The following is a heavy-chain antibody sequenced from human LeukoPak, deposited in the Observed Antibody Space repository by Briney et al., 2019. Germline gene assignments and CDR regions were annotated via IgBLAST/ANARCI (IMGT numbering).Heavy chain of an antibody. CDR3: ARVPVYCSSTSCYTDAFDI. Sequence: KASQTLSLTCTGSGGSISSGGYYWSWIRQHPGKGLEWIGYIYYSGSTYYNPSLKSRVTISVDTSKNQFSLKLSSVTAADTAVYYCARVPVYCSSTSCYTDAFDIWGQGTMVTVSS. CDR1: GGSISSGGYY. D-gene: IGHD2-2*02. CDR2: IYYSGST. V-gene: IGHV4-31*03. J-gene: IGHJ3*02.